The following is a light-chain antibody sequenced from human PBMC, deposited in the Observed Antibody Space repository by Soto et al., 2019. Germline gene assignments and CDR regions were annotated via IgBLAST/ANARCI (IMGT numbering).Light chain of an antibody. CDR3: SSYTSSSISTV. V-gene: IGLV2-14*01. Sequence: QSVLTQPASVSRSPGQSITIPCTGTSNDVGAYNYVSWYQQHPGKAPKLMIYEVSNRPSGVSNRFSGSRSGNTASLTISGLQAEDEADYYCSSYTSSSISTVFGGGTQLTVL. CDR1: SNDVGAYNY. CDR2: EVS. J-gene: IGLJ2*01.